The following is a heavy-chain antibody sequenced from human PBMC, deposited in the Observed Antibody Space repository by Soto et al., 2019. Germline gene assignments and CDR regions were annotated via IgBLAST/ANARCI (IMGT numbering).Heavy chain of an antibody. V-gene: IGHV6-1*01. Sequence: SQTLSLTCAISGDSVSSNSAAWNWIRQSPSRGLEWLGRTYYRAKWYNDYAVSVKSRITINPDTSKNQFSLQLNSVTPEDTAVYYCARDRFLRSSWYGGWFDSWGQGTLVTVSS. D-gene: IGHD6-13*01. CDR2: TYYRAKWYN. CDR1: GDSVSSNSAA. CDR3: ARDRFLRSSWYGGWFDS. J-gene: IGHJ5*01.